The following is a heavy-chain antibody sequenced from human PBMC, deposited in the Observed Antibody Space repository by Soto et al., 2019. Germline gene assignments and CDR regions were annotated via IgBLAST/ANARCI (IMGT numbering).Heavy chain of an antibody. D-gene: IGHD3-9*01. Sequence: EVQLLESGGGLVQPGGSLRLSCAASGFTFSSYAMSWVRQAPGKGLEWVSAISGSGGSTYYADSVKGRFTISRDKSKNTLYLQMNSLRAEDTAVYYCAKMYYDILGYMDAWGQGTTVTVSS. CDR1: GFTFSSYA. CDR2: ISGSGGST. V-gene: IGHV3-23*01. J-gene: IGHJ6*02. CDR3: AKMYYDILGYMDA.